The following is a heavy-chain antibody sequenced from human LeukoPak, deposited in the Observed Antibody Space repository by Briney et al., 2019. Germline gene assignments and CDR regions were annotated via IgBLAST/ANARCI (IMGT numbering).Heavy chain of an antibody. V-gene: IGHV3-30*04. Sequence: GGSLRLSCAASGFTFSTYAMHWVRQAPGKGLEWLAVISFDGSFKYYADSVKGRFTISRDNAKNSLYLQMNSLRAEDTAVYYCARDRSHQRRFHSSREENWFDPWGQGTLVTVSS. CDR2: ISFDGSFK. D-gene: IGHD6-13*01. CDR3: ARDRSHQRRFHSSREENWFDP. J-gene: IGHJ5*02. CDR1: GFTFSTYA.